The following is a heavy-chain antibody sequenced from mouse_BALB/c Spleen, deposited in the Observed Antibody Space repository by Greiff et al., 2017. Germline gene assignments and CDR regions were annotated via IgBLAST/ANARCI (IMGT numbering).Heavy chain of an antibody. D-gene: IGHD1-1*01. CDR3: ARDGIYYGYFDY. CDR2: INSNGGST. V-gene: IGHV5-6-3*01. CDR1: GFTFSSYG. J-gene: IGHJ2*01. Sequence: EVKLMESGGGLVQPGGSLKLSCAASGFTFSSYGMSWVRQTPDKRLELVATINSNGGSTYYPDSVKGRFTISRDNAKNTLYLQMSSLKSEDTAMYYCARDGIYYGYFDYWGQGTTLTVSS.